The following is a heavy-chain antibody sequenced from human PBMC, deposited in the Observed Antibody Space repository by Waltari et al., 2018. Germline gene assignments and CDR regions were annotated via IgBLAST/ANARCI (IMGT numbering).Heavy chain of an antibody. D-gene: IGHD6-19*01. Sequence: QVQLQQWGAGLLNPSETLSLTCAVYGGSFSDYYWSWIRQPQGKGLEWIGEINHSGSTNYNPSLKSRVTISVDTSKNQFSLKLTSVTAADTAVYYCARGRVRASIAVAGAFDYWGQGTLVTVSS. CDR1: GGSFSDYY. CDR2: INHSGST. CDR3: ARGRVRASIAVAGAFDY. J-gene: IGHJ4*02. V-gene: IGHV4-34*01.